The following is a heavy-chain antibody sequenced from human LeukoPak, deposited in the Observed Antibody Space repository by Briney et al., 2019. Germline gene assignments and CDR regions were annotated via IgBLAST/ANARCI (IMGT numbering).Heavy chain of an antibody. Sequence: PGGSLRLSCVVSGFTFSSEAMGWVRQLPGGGLEWVSTISPAGGTTYYAESMKGRFTISRDNSKSTLYLQVNSLRVDDTAVYYCTKVRSGSSNWALRVFDYWGQGALVTVSS. D-gene: IGHD2-2*01. CDR3: TKVRSGSSNWALRVFDY. CDR1: GFTFSSEA. V-gene: IGHV3-23*01. CDR2: ISPAGGTT. J-gene: IGHJ4*02.